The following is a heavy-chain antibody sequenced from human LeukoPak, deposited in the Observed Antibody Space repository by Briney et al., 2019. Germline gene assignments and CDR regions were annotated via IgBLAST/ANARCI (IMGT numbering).Heavy chain of an antibody. Sequence: SGPVLVKPTETLTLTCTVSGFSLNNARMGVSWIRQPPGKALEWLAHIFSNDEKSYSTSLKSRLTISKDTSKSQVVLTMTNMDPVDTATYYCTHTEVARHAFDIWGQGTMVTVSS. CDR1: GFSLNNARMG. V-gene: IGHV2-26*01. CDR3: THTEVARHAFDI. J-gene: IGHJ3*02. D-gene: IGHD5-12*01. CDR2: IFSNDEK.